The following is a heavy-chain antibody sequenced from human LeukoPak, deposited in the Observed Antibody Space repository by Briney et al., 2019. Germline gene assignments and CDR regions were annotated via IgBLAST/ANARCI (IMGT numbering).Heavy chain of an antibody. Sequence: SETLSLTCTVSGGSISSYYWNWIRQPPGKGMEWIGYIYYSGRTNYNPSLKSRVTISVDTSKNQFSLKLSSVTTADTAVYYCARGRGYSYGLYPDYWGQGTLVTVSS. D-gene: IGHD5-18*01. CDR2: IYYSGRT. CDR3: ARGRGYSYGLYPDY. V-gene: IGHV4-59*01. J-gene: IGHJ4*02. CDR1: GGSISSYY.